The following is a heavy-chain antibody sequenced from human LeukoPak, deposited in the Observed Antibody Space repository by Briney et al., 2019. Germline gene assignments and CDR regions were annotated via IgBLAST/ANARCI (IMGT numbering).Heavy chain of an antibody. CDR3: ARDNYDFWSGYGGGWFDP. J-gene: IGHJ5*02. D-gene: IGHD3-3*01. CDR1: GFTFSSYT. Sequence: GGSLRLSCAASGFTFSSYTMNWVRQAPGKGLEWVSAISGGGGSTDYADSVKGRFTISRDNAKNSLFLQMNSLRAEDTAVYYCARDNYDFWSGYGGGWFDPWGQGTLVTVSS. V-gene: IGHV3-21*01. CDR2: ISGGGGST.